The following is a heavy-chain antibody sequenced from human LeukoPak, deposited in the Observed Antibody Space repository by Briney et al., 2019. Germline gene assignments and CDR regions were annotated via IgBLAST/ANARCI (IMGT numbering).Heavy chain of an antibody. V-gene: IGHV3-30-3*01. CDR1: GFTFSSYA. J-gene: IGHJ4*02. CDR2: ISYDGNRK. Sequence: PGRSLRLSCAASGFTFSSYAMHWVRQAPGKGLEWLTSISYDGNRKYYADSVKGRFTISRDNSKNTLYLQMNSLRAEDTAVYYCARDRASKPSMVRGVQDYWGQGALVTVSS. D-gene: IGHD3-10*01. CDR3: ARDRASKPSMVRGVQDY.